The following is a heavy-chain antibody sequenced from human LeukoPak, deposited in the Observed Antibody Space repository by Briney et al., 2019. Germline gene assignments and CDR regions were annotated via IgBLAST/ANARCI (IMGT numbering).Heavy chain of an antibody. CDR3: ARVLARGVAATYYYGMDV. D-gene: IGHD2-15*01. CDR2: INHSGST. V-gene: IGHV4-34*01. J-gene: IGHJ6*02. Sequence: SETLSLTCAVYGGSFSGYYWSWIRQPPGKGLEWIGEINHSGSTNYNPSLKSRVTISVDTSKNQFSLKLSSVTAADTAVYYCARVLARGVAATYYYGMDVWGQGTTVTVSS. CDR1: GGSFSGYY.